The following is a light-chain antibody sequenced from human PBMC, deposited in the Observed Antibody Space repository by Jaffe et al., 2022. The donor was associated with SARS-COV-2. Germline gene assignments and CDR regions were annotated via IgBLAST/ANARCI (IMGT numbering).Light chain of an antibody. CDR2: GAS. CDR1: QSVNSK. V-gene: IGKV3-15*01. Sequence: EIVMTQSPATLSVSPGERATLSCRASQSVNSKLAWYQQKPGQAPRLLIYGASTRATGIPARFSGSGSGTEFTITISSLQSEDSAIYYCHQYNNWHTFGQGTKLEIK. J-gene: IGKJ2*01. CDR3: HQYNNWHT.